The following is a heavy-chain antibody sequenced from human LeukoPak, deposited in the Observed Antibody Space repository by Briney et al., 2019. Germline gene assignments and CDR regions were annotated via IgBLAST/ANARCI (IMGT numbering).Heavy chain of an antibody. Sequence: ASVTVSCKVSGYTLTELSMHWVRQAPGKGLEWMGGFDPEDGETIYAQKFQGRVTMTEDTSTDTAYMELSSLRSEDTAVYYCATDLTYSSSWSAFDIWGQGTMVTVSS. D-gene: IGHD6-13*01. J-gene: IGHJ3*02. V-gene: IGHV1-24*01. CDR2: FDPEDGET. CDR3: ATDLTYSSSWSAFDI. CDR1: GYTLTELS.